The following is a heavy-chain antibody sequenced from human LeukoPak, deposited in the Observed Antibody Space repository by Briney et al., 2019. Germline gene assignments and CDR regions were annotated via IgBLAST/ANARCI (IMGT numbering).Heavy chain of an antibody. D-gene: IGHD1/OR15-1a*01. CDR2: ISYDGSNK. CDR1: GFTFSSYG. CDR3: ATSQENNSDY. Sequence: GRSLRLSCAASGFTFSSYGMHWVRQAPGKGLEWVAVISYDGSNKYYADSVKGRFTISRDNSKNTLYLQMNSLRAEDTAVYYCATSQENNSDYWGQGTLVTVSS. J-gene: IGHJ4*02. V-gene: IGHV3-30*03.